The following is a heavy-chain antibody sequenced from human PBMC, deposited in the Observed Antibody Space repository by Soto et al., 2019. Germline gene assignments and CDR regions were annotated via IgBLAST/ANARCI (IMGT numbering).Heavy chain of an antibody. CDR1: GFTFSSYA. CDR2: ISGSGGST. J-gene: IGHJ4*02. D-gene: IGHD5-18*01. Sequence: GGSLRLSFAASGFTFSSYAMSWVRQAPGKGLEWVSAISGSGGSTYYADSVKGRFTISRDNSKNTLYLQMNSLRAEDTAVYYCAKATAMSTYYFDYWGQGTLVTVSS. CDR3: AKATAMSTYYFDY. V-gene: IGHV3-23*01.